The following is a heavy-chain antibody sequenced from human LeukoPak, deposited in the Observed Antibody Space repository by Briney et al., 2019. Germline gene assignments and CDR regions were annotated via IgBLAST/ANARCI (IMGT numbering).Heavy chain of an antibody. V-gene: IGHV1-2*02. Sequence: ASVKVSCKASGYTFTGYYMHWVRQAPGQGLDWMGWSNPNSGGTNYVQKFRGRLTMTRNTSISTAYMELSRLRSDDTAVYYWATGSGGAGVYYFDYWGQGTLVTVSA. J-gene: IGHJ4*02. CDR1: GYTFTGYY. D-gene: IGHD3-10*01. CDR2: SNPNSGGT. CDR3: ATGSGGAGVYYFDY.